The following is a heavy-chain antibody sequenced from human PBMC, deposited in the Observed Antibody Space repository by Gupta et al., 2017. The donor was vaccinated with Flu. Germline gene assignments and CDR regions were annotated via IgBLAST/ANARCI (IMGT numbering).Heavy chain of an antibody. CDR2: IWYDGSNK. J-gene: IGHJ5*02. V-gene: IGHV3-33*01. Sequence: QVQLVESGGGVVQPGRSLRLSCAACGFTFSSYGMHWVRQAPGKGLEWVAVIWYDGSNKYYADSVKGRFTISRDNSKNTLYLQMNSLRAEDTAVYYCARNIAARRQNWFDPWGQGTLVTVSS. CDR3: ARNIAARRQNWFDP. D-gene: IGHD6-6*01. CDR1: GFTFSSYG.